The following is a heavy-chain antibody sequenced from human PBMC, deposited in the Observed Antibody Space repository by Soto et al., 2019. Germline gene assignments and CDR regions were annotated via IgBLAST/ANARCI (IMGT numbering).Heavy chain of an antibody. CDR3: ALCYVQYLGGSCYSGFDY. CDR2: ISGSGGST. D-gene: IGHD2-15*01. J-gene: IGHJ4*02. CDR1: GFTFSSYA. V-gene: IGHV3-23*01. Sequence: GGSLRLSCAASGFTFSSYAMSWVRQAPGKGLEWVSAISGSGGSTYYAVSVKGRFTISRDNSKNTLYLQMNSLRAEDTAVYYCALCYVQYLGGSCYSGFDYWGQGTLVTVSS.